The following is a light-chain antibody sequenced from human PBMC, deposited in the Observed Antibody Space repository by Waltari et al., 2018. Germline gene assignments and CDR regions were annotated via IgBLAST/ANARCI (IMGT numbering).Light chain of an antibody. CDR3: CSYAGSYTFV. CDR2: DVN. Sequence: QSALTQPRSVSGSPGQSVTISCTGTSSDVGGYNSVSWYQQPPGKAPKFMIYDVNKRPSGVPDRFSGSKSGNTASLTISGLQAEDEADYYCCSYAGSYTFVFGGGTKLTVL. V-gene: IGLV2-11*01. J-gene: IGLJ2*01. CDR1: SSDVGGYNS.